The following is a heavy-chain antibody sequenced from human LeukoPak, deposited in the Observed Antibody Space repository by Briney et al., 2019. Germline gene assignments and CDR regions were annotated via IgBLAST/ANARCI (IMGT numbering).Heavy chain of an antibody. D-gene: IGHD2-2*01. Sequence: SETLSLTCTVSGGSISSYYWSWIRQPAGKGLEWIGRIYTSGSTNYNPSLKSRVTMSVDTSKNQFSLKLSSVTAADTAVNYCARDIVVVPAAKTKLYYYYYYMDVWGKGTTVTISS. CDR2: IYTSGST. CDR1: GGSISSYY. CDR3: ARDIVVVPAAKTKLYYYYYYMDV. V-gene: IGHV4-4*07. J-gene: IGHJ6*03.